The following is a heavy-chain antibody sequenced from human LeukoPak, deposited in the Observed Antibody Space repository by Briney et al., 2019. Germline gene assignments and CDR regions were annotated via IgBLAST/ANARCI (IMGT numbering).Heavy chain of an antibody. V-gene: IGHV1-2*06. CDR2: INCNGGGT. CDR1: GYTFTGYY. D-gene: IGHD2-21*01. J-gene: IGHJ5*02. CDR3: ARDYGPYPGCSWFDP. Sequence: GASVKVPCKASGYTFTGYYIHWVRQAPGQGLEWMGRINCNGGGTSYAQKFQGRVTMTRDTSISTAYMELDRLTSDDTAVYYCARDYGPYPGCSWFDPWGQGTLVTVSS.